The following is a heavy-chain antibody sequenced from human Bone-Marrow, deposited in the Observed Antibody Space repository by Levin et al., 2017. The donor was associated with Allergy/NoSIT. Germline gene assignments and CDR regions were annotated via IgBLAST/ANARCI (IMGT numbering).Heavy chain of an antibody. CDR2: IKSAPDGGAT. Sequence: SGGSLRLSCAASGFAFNNAWMSWVRQAPGKGLEWVGRIKSAPDGGATDHAAPVKGRLTISRDDSRNMVYLQMNSLKTDDTAMYYCTTLYNYGFDFWGQGTLVTVSS. D-gene: IGHD5-24*01. V-gene: IGHV3-15*01. J-gene: IGHJ4*02. CDR1: GFAFNNAW. CDR3: TTLYNYGFDF.